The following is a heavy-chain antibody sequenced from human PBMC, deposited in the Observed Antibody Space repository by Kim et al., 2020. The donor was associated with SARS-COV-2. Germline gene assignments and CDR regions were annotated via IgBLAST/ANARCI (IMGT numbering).Heavy chain of an antibody. D-gene: IGHD2-15*01. CDR3: ASSVVAATQNFDY. Sequence: YAQGFTGRFVFSLDTSVSTAYLQISSLKAEDTAVYYCASSVVAATQNFDYWGQGTLVTVSS. V-gene: IGHV7-4-1*02. J-gene: IGHJ4*02.